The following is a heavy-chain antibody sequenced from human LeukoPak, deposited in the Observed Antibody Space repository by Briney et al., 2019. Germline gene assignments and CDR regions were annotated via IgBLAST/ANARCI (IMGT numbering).Heavy chain of an antibody. D-gene: IGHD3-10*01. CDR1: GFTFSSYG. V-gene: IGHV3-30*02. CDR3: AKDRGRYGSGSYPYYYYGMDV. J-gene: IGHJ6*02. CDR2: IWYGGSNK. Sequence: GGSLRLSCAASGFTFSSYGMHWVRQAPGKGLEWVAVIWYGGSNKYYADSVKGRFTISRDNSKNTLYLQMNSLRAEDTAVYYCAKDRGRYGSGSYPYYYYGMDVWGQGTTVTVSS.